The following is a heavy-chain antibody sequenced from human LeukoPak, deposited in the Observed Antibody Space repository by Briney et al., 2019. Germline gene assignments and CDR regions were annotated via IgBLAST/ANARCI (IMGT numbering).Heavy chain of an antibody. CDR3: GKGPGYSVYDNLPHH. CDR2: IWYDGSNK. V-gene: IGHV3-33*06. CDR1: GFTFSSYG. Sequence: GRSLRLSCAASGFTFSSYGMNWVRQAPGKGLEWVAVIWYDGSNKYYVDSVKGRFTISRDNSKNTLYLQMNSLRAEDTAVYYCGKGPGYSVYDNLPHHWGQGTLVTVSS. J-gene: IGHJ5*02. D-gene: IGHD5/OR15-5a*01.